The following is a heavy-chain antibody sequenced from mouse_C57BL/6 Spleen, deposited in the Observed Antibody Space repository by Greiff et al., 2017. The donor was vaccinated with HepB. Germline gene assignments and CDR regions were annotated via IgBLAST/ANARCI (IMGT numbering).Heavy chain of an antibody. J-gene: IGHJ1*03. CDR2: IRSKSNNYAT. CDR3: VRSYYYGSPYWYFDV. D-gene: IGHD1-1*01. V-gene: IGHV10-1*01. Sequence: EVQRVESGGGLVQPKGSLKLSCAASGFSFNTYAMNWVRQAPGKGLEWVARIRSKSNNYATYYADSVKDRFTISRDDSESMLYLQMNNLKTEDTARYYWVRSYYYGSPYWYFDVWGTGTTVTVSS. CDR1: GFSFNTYA.